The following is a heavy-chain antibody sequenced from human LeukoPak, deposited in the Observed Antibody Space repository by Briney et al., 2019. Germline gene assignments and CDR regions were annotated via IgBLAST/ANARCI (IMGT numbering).Heavy chain of an antibody. CDR2: IYYGGST. CDR1: GGSISSYY. D-gene: IGHD5-18*01. CDR3: ARYSYGHRGFDP. V-gene: IGHV4-59*01. Sequence: SETLSLTCTVSGGSISSYYWSWIRQPPGKGLEWIGYIYYGGSTNYSPSLKSRVTISVDTSKNQFSLKLSSVTAADTAVYYCARYSYGHRGFDPWGQGTLVTVSS. J-gene: IGHJ5*02.